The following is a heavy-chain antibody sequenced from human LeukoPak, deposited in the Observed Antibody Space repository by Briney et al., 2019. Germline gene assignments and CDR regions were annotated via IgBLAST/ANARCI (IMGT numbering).Heavy chain of an antibody. J-gene: IGHJ4*02. CDR3: ARYQNSFDY. CDR2: IYYSGST. Sequence: SETLSLTCTVSGGSISSYYWSWIRQRPGKGLECIGYIYYSGSTNYNPSLKSRVTISVDTSKNQFSLKLSSVTAADTAVYYCARYQNSFDYWGQGTLVTVSS. V-gene: IGHV4-59*01. CDR1: GGSISSYY.